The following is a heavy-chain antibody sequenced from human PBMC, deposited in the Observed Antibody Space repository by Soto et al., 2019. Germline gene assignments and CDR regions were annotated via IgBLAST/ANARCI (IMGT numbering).Heavy chain of an antibody. J-gene: IGHJ6*03. CDR2: INHSGST. CDR1: GGSFSGYY. CDR3: ARGGGGSGSPSYYYYYMDV. V-gene: IGHV4-34*01. Sequence: QVQLQQWGAGLLKPSETLSLTCAVYGGSFSGYYWSWIRQPPGKGLEWIGEINHSGSTNYNPSLKSRDTITVDTSKNQFSLKLSPVTAADTDVYYCARGGGGSGSPSYYYYYMDVWGKGTTVTVSS. D-gene: IGHD3-10*01.